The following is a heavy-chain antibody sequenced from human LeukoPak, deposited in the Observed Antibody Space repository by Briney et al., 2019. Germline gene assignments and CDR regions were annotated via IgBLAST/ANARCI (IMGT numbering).Heavy chain of an antibody. Sequence: GGSLRLSCAASGFTFSSYWTHWVRQAPGKGLVWVSRINSDGSSTSYADSVKGRFTISRDNAKNTLYLQMNSLRAEDTAVYYCARDREPWNYYYYMDVWGKGTTVTVSS. D-gene: IGHD1-26*01. J-gene: IGHJ6*03. CDR1: GFTFSSYW. CDR3: ARDREPWNYYYYMDV. V-gene: IGHV3-74*01. CDR2: INSDGSST.